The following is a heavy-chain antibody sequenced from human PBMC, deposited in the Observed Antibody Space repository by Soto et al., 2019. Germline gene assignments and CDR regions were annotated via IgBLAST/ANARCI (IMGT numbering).Heavy chain of an antibody. V-gene: IGHV3-11*04. CDR2: ISSSSTI. CDR1: GFTFSDYY. D-gene: IGHD5-18*01. CDR3: ARDRRPWIQLWLLDY. J-gene: IGHJ4*02. Sequence: GGSLRLSCAASGFTFSDYYMNWVRQAPGKGLEWVSSISSSSTIYYADSVKGRFTISRDNAKNSLYLQMNSLRAEDTAVYYCARDRRPWIQLWLLDYWGQGTLVTVSS.